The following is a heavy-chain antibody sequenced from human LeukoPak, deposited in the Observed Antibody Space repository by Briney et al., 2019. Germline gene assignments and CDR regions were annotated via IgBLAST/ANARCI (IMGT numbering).Heavy chain of an antibody. CDR3: ARGYYDTLTGPDY. CDR1: GFTFSTYS. J-gene: IGHJ4*02. D-gene: IGHD3-9*01. V-gene: IGHV3-21*01. CDR2: ISSSSSYI. Sequence: PGGSLRLSCAASGFTFSTYSMNWVRQAPGKGLEWVSSISSSSSYIYYADLVKGRVTISRDNAKNSLYLQMNSLRAEDTAVYYCARGYYDTLTGPDYWGQGTLVTVSS.